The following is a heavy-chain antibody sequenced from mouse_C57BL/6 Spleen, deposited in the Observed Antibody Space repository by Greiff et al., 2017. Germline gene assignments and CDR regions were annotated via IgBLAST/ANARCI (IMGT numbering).Heavy chain of an antibody. V-gene: IGHV5-17*01. Sequence: EVMLVESGGGLVKPGGSLKLSCAASGFTFSDYGMHWVRQAPEKGLEWVAYISSGSSTIYYADTVQGRFTISRDNAKNTLFLQMTSLRSEDTAMYYCARDRDGYYGFAYWGQGTLVTVSA. J-gene: IGHJ3*01. CDR3: ARDRDGYYGFAY. CDR2: ISSGSSTI. CDR1: GFTFSDYG. D-gene: IGHD2-3*01.